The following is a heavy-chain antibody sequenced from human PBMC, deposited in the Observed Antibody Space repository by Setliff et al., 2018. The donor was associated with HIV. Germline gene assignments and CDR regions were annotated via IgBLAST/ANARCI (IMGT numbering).Heavy chain of an antibody. V-gene: IGHV1-69*04. J-gene: IGHJ4*01. CDR3: ARDGWDYYGSGTYPPLYYFDS. CDR2: IIPILATS. Sequence: GASVKVSCKASGDTFRSYAISWVRQAPGQGLEWMGRIIPILATSNYTQKLQGRVTITADKSTRTAYMELSSLRSEDTAVYYCARDGWDYYGSGTYPPLYYFDSWGQGTLVTVS. CDR1: GDTFRSYA. D-gene: IGHD3-10*01.